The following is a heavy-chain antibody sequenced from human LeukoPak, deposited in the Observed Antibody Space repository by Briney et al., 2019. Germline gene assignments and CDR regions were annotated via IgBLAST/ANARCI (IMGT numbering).Heavy chain of an antibody. CDR2: IYPGDSDT. Sequence: GESLKISCKGSGYSFTSCWIGWVRQMPGKGLEWMGIIYPGDSDTRYSPSFQGQVTISADKSISTAYLQWSSLKASDTAMYYCARLYDILTGYHLGPFDYWGQGTLVTVSS. D-gene: IGHD3-9*01. CDR1: GYSFTSCW. V-gene: IGHV5-51*01. J-gene: IGHJ4*02. CDR3: ARLYDILTGYHLGPFDY.